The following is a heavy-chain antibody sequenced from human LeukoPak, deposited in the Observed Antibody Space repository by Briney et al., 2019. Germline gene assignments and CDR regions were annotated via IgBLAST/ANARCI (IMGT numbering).Heavy chain of an antibody. Sequence: PSETLSLTCAVSGGSISSGGYSWSWIRQPPGKGLEWIGYIYHSGSTFYNPSLKSRVTISVDRSKNQFSLNLSSVTAADTAVYYCARARIAAAGAEKIYYFDYWGQGTLVTVSS. D-gene: IGHD6-13*01. CDR3: ARARIAAAGAEKIYYFDY. CDR2: IYHSGST. CDR1: GGSISSGGYS. V-gene: IGHV4-30-2*01. J-gene: IGHJ4*02.